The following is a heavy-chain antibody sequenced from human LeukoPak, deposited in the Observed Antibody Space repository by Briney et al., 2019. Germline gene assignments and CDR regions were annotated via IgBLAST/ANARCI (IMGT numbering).Heavy chain of an antibody. Sequence: GGSLRLSCAASGFSFSDYAMNWVRQAPGKGLEWVSAISGSGGSTYYADSVKGRFTISRDNSKNTLYLQMNSLRAEDTAVYYCATYSSSWYCFDYWGQGTLVTVSS. CDR2: ISGSGGST. D-gene: IGHD6-13*01. V-gene: IGHV3-23*01. CDR1: GFSFSDYA. CDR3: ATYSSSWYCFDY. J-gene: IGHJ4*02.